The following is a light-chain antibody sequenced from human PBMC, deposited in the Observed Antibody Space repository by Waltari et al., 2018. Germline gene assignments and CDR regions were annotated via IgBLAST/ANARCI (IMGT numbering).Light chain of an antibody. Sequence: QSALTQPASVSGSPGQSITISCTGTSSDVGGYNSVSWYQQHPGKAPKLMSYEDTMRPSGVSNRFSGSKSGNTASLTISGLQAEDESDYYCSSYTTRATRVFGGGTKVTVL. V-gene: IGLV2-14*01. CDR3: SSYTTRATRV. CDR1: SSDVGGYNS. CDR2: EDT. J-gene: IGLJ3*02.